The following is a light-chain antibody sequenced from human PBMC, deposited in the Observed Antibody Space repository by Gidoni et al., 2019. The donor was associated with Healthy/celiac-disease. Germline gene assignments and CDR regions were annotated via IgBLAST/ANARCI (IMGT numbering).Light chain of an antibody. Sequence: QSALTQPRSVSGSPGQSVTISCTGTSSDVGGYNDVSWYQPHPGKAPKLMIYDVSKRPSGVPDRFSGSKSGNTASLTISGLQAEDEADYYCCSYAGSYVFGTGTKVTVL. CDR1: SSDVGGYND. CDR2: DVS. V-gene: IGLV2-11*01. CDR3: CSYAGSYV. J-gene: IGLJ1*01.